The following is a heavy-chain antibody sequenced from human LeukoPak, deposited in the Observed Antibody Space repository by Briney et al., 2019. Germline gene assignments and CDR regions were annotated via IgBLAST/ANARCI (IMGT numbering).Heavy chain of an antibody. CDR2: ISSSSSYI. CDR3: ARDRDGYNEGIFDY. CDR1: GFTFSSYS. Sequence: GGSLRLSCAASGFTFSSYSMNWVRQAPGKGLEWVSSISSSSSYIYYADSVKGRFTISRDNAKNSLYLQMNSLRAEDTAVYYCARDRDGYNEGIFDYWGQGTLVTVSS. J-gene: IGHJ4*02. V-gene: IGHV3-21*01. D-gene: IGHD5-24*01.